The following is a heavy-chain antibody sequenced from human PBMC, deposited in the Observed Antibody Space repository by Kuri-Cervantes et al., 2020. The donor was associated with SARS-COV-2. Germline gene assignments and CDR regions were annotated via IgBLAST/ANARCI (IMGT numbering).Heavy chain of an antibody. CDR2: INHSGST. J-gene: IGHJ6*04. CDR1: GYSISTGYY. CDR3: ARPGGFLDV. Sequence: SETLSLTCGVSGYSISTGYYWGWIRQPPGKGLEWIGEINHSGSTNYNPSLKSRVTISVDTSKNQFSLKLSSVTAADTAVYYCARPGGFLDVWGKGTTVTVSS. V-gene: IGHV4-38-2*01. D-gene: IGHD4-23*01.